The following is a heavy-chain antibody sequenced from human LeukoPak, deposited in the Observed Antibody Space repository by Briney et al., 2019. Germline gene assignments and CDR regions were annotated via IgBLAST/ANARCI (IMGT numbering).Heavy chain of an antibody. J-gene: IGHJ4*02. V-gene: IGHV3-30*02. CDR2: IPYDGGNK. Sequence: GGSLRLSCAASGFTFSSYAMSWVRQAPGKGLEWVAFIPYDGGNKYYVDSVKGRFTISRDNSKNTLYLEMNSLRAEDTAVYYCAKDIGSYYDYWGQGILVTVSS. CDR1: GFTFSSYA. D-gene: IGHD3-10*01. CDR3: AKDIGSYYDY.